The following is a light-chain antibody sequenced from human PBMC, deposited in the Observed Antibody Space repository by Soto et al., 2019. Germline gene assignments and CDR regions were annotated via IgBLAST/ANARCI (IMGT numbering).Light chain of an antibody. V-gene: IGKV4-1*01. CDR2: WAS. CDR1: QSVLYSSNNKNY. Sequence: DIVMTQSPDSLAVSLGVRATINCKSSQSVLYSSNNKNYLAWYQQKPGQPPKLLIYWASTRESGVPDRFSGSGSGTDFTLTISSLQAEDVAVYYCQQHYSTPFTFGQGTKLEIK. CDR3: QQHYSTPFT. J-gene: IGKJ2*01.